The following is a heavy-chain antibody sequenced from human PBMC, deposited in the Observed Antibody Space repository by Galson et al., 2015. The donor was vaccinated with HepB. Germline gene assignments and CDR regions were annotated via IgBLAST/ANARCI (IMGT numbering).Heavy chain of an antibody. J-gene: IGHJ6*03. V-gene: IGHV7-4-1*02. CDR3: ARWPPDFWGGYSGFMDV. Sequence: SVKVSCKASGYTFTSYAMNWVRQAPGQGPEWMGWSNTNTGKPTYAQGFTGRFVFAVDTSVRTAYLQISSLKAEDTAVYYCARWPPDFWGGYSGFMDVWGKGTTVTVSS. D-gene: IGHD3-3*01. CDR1: GYTFTSYA. CDR2: SNTNTGKP.